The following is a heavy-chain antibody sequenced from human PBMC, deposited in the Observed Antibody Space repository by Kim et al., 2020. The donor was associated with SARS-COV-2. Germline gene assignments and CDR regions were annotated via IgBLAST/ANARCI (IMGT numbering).Heavy chain of an antibody. D-gene: IGHD3-10*01. J-gene: IGHJ2*01. Sequence: KGRFTISRENAKNSLYLQMNSLRAGDTAVYYCARATMVQGVILGNWYFDLWGRGTLVTVSS. V-gene: IGHV3-13*01. CDR3: ARATMVQGVILGNWYFDL.